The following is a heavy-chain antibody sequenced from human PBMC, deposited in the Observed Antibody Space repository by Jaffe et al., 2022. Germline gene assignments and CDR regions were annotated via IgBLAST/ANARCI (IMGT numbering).Heavy chain of an antibody. J-gene: IGHJ4*02. CDR2: IYHSGST. Sequence: QVQLQESGPGLVKPSETLSLTCAVSGYSISSGYYWGWIRQPPGKGLEWIGSIYHSGSTYYNPSLKSRVTISVDTSKNQFSLKLSSVTAADTAVYYCARQLDYYDSSGYSLRYFDYWGQGTLVTVSS. V-gene: IGHV4-38-2*01. D-gene: IGHD3-22*01. CDR1: GYSISSGYY. CDR3: ARQLDYYDSSGYSLRYFDY.